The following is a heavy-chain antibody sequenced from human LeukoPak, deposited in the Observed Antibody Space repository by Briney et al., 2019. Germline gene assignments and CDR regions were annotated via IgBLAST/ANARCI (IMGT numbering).Heavy chain of an antibody. D-gene: IGHD3-10*01. CDR1: GFTFSDYY. CDR3: ARDGWRFGELSDY. Sequence: PGGSLRLSCAASGFTFSDYYMSWVRQAPGKGLEWVANIKQDAGEKYYVNSVKGRFTIFRDNAKNSLNLQMNSLRPEDTAVYYCARDGWRFGELSDYWGQGTLVTVSS. J-gene: IGHJ4*02. CDR2: IKQDAGEK. V-gene: IGHV3-7*04.